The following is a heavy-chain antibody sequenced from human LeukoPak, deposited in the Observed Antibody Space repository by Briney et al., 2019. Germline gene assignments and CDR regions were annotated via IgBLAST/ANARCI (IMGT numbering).Heavy chain of an antibody. CDR3: ASLPYYYDSSGSFAAFDI. Sequence: SETLSLTCTVSGGSISSYYWSWIRQPPGKGLEWIGYIYYSGSTNYNPSLKSRVTISVDTSKNQFSLKLSSVTAADTAVYYCASLPYYYDSSGSFAAFDIWDQGTMVTVSS. CDR2: IYYSGST. V-gene: IGHV4-59*01. CDR1: GGSISSYY. J-gene: IGHJ3*02. D-gene: IGHD3-22*01.